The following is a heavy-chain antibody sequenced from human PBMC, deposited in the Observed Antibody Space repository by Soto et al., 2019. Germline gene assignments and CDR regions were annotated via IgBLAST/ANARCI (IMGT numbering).Heavy chain of an antibody. CDR1: GRSMSGYY. CDR2: IYTSGTT. J-gene: IGHJ4*02. V-gene: IGHV4-4*07. D-gene: IGHD3-9*01. CDR3: AREDYYDTGYYVV. Sequence: PSETLSFICTVSGRSMSGYYWSWIRQPAGERLEWIGRIYTSGTTDFNPSLKGRVTMSVDTSKNQFSLKLTSVTAADTALYYCAREDYYDTGYYVVWGQGTQVTVSS.